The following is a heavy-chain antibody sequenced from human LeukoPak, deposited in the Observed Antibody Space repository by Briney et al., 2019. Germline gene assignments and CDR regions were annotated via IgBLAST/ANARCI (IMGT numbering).Heavy chain of an antibody. CDR3: ARDLTMVRGANGFDY. CDR1: GFTFSSYW. CDR2: IKQDGSEK. D-gene: IGHD3-10*01. V-gene: IGHV3-7*01. Sequence: GGSLRLSCAASGFTFSSYWMSWVRQAPGKGLEWVANIKQDGSEKYYVDSVKGRFTISRDNAKNSLYLQMNSLRAEDTAVYYCARDLTMVRGANGFDYWGQGTLVTVSS. J-gene: IGHJ4*02.